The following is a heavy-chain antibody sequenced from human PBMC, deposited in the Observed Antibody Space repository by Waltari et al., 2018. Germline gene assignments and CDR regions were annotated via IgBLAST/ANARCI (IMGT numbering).Heavy chain of an antibody. CDR3: ARAGPTLTTQEF. J-gene: IGHJ1*01. CDR1: GSSISTSY. V-gene: IGHV4-59*01. Sequence: QVQLHESGPGLVAPLETLSLTGNVSGSSISTSYWNWIRPSPGKGLEWVGYISYTGSTKYNPSLKSRVTISSDMSKTHFSLRLSLVTAVDTAVYYCARAGPTLTTQEFWGQGILVTVSS. CDR2: ISYTGST. D-gene: IGHD1-1*01.